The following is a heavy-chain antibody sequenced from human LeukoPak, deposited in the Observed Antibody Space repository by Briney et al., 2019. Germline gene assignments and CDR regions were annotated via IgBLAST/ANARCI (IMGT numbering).Heavy chain of an antibody. Sequence: PGGSLRLSCAASGFMFSSNWMSWVRQPPGKGLEWIGEINHSGSTNYNPSLKSRVTISVDTSKNQFSLKLSSVTAADTAVYYCARGLPFRSGYYNLWGQGTLVTVSS. V-gene: IGHV4-4*02. CDR3: ARGLPFRSGYYNL. J-gene: IGHJ4*02. CDR2: INHSGST. D-gene: IGHD3-3*01. CDR1: GFMFSSNW.